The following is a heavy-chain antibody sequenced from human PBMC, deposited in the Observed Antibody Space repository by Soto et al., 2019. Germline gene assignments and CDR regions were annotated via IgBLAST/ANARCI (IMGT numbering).Heavy chain of an antibody. CDR2: IYHSGST. CDR3: ARQATRAFDI. V-gene: IGHV4-30-2*01. D-gene: IGHD5-12*01. J-gene: IGHJ3*02. Sequence: PSETLSLTCAVSGGSISSGGYSWSWIRQPPGKGLEWIGYIYHSGSTYYNPSLKSRVTISVDRSKNQFSLKLNSVTAADTAVYFCARQATRAFDIWGQGTMVTVSS. CDR1: GGSISSGGYS.